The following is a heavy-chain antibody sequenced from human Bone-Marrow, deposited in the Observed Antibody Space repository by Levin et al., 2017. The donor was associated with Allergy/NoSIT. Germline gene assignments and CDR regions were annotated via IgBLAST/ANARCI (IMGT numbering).Heavy chain of an antibody. CDR1: GFTFRNYA. CDR2: ISGSSGET. V-gene: IGHV3-23*01. J-gene: IGHJ4*02. CDR3: AKDMTGNSAWDD. D-gene: IGHD1/OR15-1a*01. Sequence: PGGSLRLSCAASGFTFRNYAMSWVRQAPGKGLQWVSVISGSSGETYYADSVKGRFIISRDNSKDTLYLQMNSLRLEDTAVYYCAKDMTGNSAWDDWGQGTLVTVSS.